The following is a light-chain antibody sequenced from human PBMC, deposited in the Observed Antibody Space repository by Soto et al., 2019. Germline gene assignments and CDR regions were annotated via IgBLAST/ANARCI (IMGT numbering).Light chain of an antibody. CDR3: SSYTTAYTQV. V-gene: IGLV2-14*01. CDR1: SSDVGHYDY. Sequence: QSALTQPASVSGSPGQSITISCTGTSSDVGHYDYVSWYQQHPGKVPKLIISEVTTRPSGVSDRFSGSKSSNTASLTISRLQAEDEAHYYCSSYTTAYTQVFGGGTKVTVL. J-gene: IGLJ3*02. CDR2: EVT.